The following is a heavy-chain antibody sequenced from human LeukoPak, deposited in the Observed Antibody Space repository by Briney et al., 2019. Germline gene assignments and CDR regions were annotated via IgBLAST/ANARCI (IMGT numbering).Heavy chain of an antibody. D-gene: IGHD3-3*01. CDR3: ATPPAPSEWLFSQLAY. CDR2: INPSGGST. Sequence: GASVKVSCKASGYTFTSYYMHWVRQAPGQGLEWMGIINPSGGSTSYAQKFQGRVTMTRDMSTSTVYMELSSLRSEDTAVYYCATPPAPSEWLFSQLAYWGQGTLVTVSS. CDR1: GYTFTSYY. V-gene: IGHV1-46*01. J-gene: IGHJ4*02.